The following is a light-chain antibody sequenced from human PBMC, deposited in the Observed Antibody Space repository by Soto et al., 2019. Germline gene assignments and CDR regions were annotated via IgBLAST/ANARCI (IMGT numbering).Light chain of an antibody. CDR1: QSISSW. V-gene: IGKV1-5*01. CDR2: DAS. J-gene: IGKJ1*01. Sequence: DIPITQFPATRRASVGDRFTITCRASQSISSWLAWHQQKPGRAPKLLIYDASSLESGVPSRFSGSGSGTEFTLTISRLQTDDFATYYCQQYNSYCTFGQGTKVDIK. CDR3: QQYNSYCT.